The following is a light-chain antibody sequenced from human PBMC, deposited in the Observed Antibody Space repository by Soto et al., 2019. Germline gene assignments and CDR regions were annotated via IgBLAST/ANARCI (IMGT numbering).Light chain of an antibody. CDR1: SSDVGGQNY. V-gene: IGLV2-8*01. CDR3: SSHAGNNNYV. Sequence: QSALTQPPSASGSPGQSVAIACTGTSSDVGGQNYVSWYQQHPGEAPKLIIYAVTERPSGVPDRFSGSKSGNTASLTVSGLQTEDEADYYCSSHAGNNNYVFGTGTKVTV. J-gene: IGLJ1*01. CDR2: AVT.